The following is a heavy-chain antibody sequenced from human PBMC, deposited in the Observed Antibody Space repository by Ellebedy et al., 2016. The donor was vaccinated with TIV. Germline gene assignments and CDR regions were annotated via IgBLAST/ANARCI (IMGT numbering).Heavy chain of an antibody. CDR1: GFTFEEYA. Sequence: PGGSLRLSCAASGFTFEEYAMHWVRQAPGKGLEWVSLISWDGGSSYYADSVKGRFTISGDNNKDSLYLQMNSLRPEDTALYYCAKAAQQLAIHDAFDVWGQGTMVPVSS. V-gene: IGHV3-43D*03. J-gene: IGHJ3*01. D-gene: IGHD6-13*01. CDR2: ISWDGGSS. CDR3: AKAAQQLAIHDAFDV.